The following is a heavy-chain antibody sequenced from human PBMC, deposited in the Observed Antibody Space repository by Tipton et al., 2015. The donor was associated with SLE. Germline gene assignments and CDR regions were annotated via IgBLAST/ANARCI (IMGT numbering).Heavy chain of an antibody. V-gene: IGHV4-39*07. CDR1: GASITGINYY. CDR3: ARRHYSGPFDS. J-gene: IGHJ4*02. D-gene: IGHD5-12*01. CDR2: IFYTGST. Sequence: TLSLTCTFSGASITGINYYWAWIRQPPGKGLEWIGSIFYTGSTYCNPSLKSRVSFSIDTSKHQFSLKLNSVTAADTAVYYCARRHYSGPFDSWGQGTLVTVSS.